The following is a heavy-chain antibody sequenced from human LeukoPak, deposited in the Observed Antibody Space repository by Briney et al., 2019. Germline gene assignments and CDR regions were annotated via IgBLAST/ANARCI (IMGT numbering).Heavy chain of an antibody. CDR2: IWYEADHH. V-gene: IGHV3-33*01. CDR3: VSPSRPGTTLYFDW. J-gene: IGHJ4*02. Sequence: GGSLRLSCAMTGFVFRSYSVHWARQAPGKGLEWVAVIWYEADHHYYGDSVKGRFTISRDNFKNTLYLQMNSLRVEDTAVYYCVSPSRPGTTLYFDWWGQGTLVTVSA. CDR1: GFVFRSYS. D-gene: IGHD1-1*01.